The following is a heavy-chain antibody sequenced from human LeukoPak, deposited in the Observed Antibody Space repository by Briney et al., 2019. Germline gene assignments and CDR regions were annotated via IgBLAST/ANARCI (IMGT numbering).Heavy chain of an antibody. D-gene: IGHD4-23*01. CDR2: IIPIFGTA. J-gene: IGHJ4*02. CDR1: GGTFSSYA. Sequence: GASVKVSCKASGGTFSSYAISWVRQAPGQGLEWMGGIIPIFGTANYAQKFQGRVTITADESTSTAYMELSSLRSEDTAVYYCARQQYGGNSHLIDYWGQGTLVTVSS. CDR3: ARQQYGGNSHLIDY. V-gene: IGHV1-69*13.